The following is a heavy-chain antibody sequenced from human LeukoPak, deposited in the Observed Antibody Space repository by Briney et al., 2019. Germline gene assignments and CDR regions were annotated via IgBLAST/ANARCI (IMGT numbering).Heavy chain of an antibody. CDR3: ARHVLVDDYVWGSYRPIYYFDY. V-gene: IGHV5-51*01. J-gene: IGHJ4*02. CDR1: GYSFTSYW. CDR2: IYPGDSDT. D-gene: IGHD3-16*02. Sequence: GESLKISCKGSGYSFTSYWIGWVRQMPGKGLEWMGIIYPGDSDTRYSPSFQGQVTISADKSISTAYLQWSSLKASDTAMYYCARHVLVDDYVWGSYRPIYYFDYWGQGTLVTVSS.